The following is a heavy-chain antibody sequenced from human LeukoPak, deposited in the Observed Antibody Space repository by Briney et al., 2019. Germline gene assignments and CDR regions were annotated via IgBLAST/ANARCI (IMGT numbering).Heavy chain of an antibody. D-gene: IGHD5-18*01. Sequence: PSETLSLTCAVYGGSFSGYYWSWIRQPPGKGLEWIGEINHSGSTNYNPSLKSRVTISVDTSKNQFSLKLSSVTAADTAVYYCARLRGYSYGLVSYYYMDVWGKGTTVTVSS. CDR1: GGSFSGYY. CDR2: INHSGST. J-gene: IGHJ6*03. V-gene: IGHV4-34*01. CDR3: ARLRGYSYGLVSYYYMDV.